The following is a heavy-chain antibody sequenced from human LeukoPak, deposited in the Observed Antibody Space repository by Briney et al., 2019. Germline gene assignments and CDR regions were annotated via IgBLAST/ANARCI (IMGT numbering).Heavy chain of an antibody. CDR2: IIPILGIA. J-gene: IGHJ4*02. D-gene: IGHD6-19*01. V-gene: IGHV1-69*04. CDR3: ARAEAYSGPDY. CDR1: GGTFSSYA. Sequence: SVKVSCKASGGTFSSYAIIWVRQAPGQGLEWMGRIIPILGIANYAQKFQGRVTITADKSTSTAYMELSSLRSEDTAVYYCARAEAYSGPDYWGQGTLVTVSS.